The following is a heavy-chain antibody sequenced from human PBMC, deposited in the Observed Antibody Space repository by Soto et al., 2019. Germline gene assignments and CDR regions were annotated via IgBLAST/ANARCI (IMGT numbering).Heavy chain of an antibody. V-gene: IGHV3-30-3*01. J-gene: IGHJ4*02. Sequence: QVQLVESGGGVVQPGRSLRLSCAASGFTFSSYAMHWVRQAPGKGLEWVAVISYDGSNKYYADSVKGRFTISRDNSKNTLYLQINSLIAEDTAVYYCASGSSSPSDYWGQGTLVTVSS. CDR1: GFTFSSYA. CDR3: ASGSSSPSDY. CDR2: ISYDGSNK. D-gene: IGHD6-6*01.